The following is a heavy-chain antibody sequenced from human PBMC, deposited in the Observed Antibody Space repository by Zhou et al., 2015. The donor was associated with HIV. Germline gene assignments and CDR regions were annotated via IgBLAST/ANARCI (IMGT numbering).Heavy chain of an antibody. V-gene: IGHV1-69*06. CDR2: IIPSFGTT. D-gene: IGHD1-26*01. J-gene: IGHJ4*02. CDR3: ARTAIAGPTTFDY. Sequence: QVKLVQSGTEVRKPGSSVKVSCKASGGTFSGYAISWLRQAPGQGLEWMGGIIPSFGTTNYAQKFQGRVTITADTSTSTGYMEMRRLRSEDTAVYYCARTAIAGPTTFDYWGQGTLVTVSS. CDR1: GGTFSGYA.